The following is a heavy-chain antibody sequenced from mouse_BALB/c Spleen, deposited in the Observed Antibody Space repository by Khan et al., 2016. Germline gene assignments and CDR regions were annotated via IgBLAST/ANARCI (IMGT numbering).Heavy chain of an antibody. CDR1: EFDLSRYW. D-gene: IGHD1-1*01. V-gene: IGHV4-1*02. CDR3: AKAGYYGYLVN. J-gene: IGHJ3*01. CDR2: INPDSRTI. Sequence: EVKLLESGGGLVQPGGSLKLSCAASEFDLSRYWMSWVRQAPGKGLEWIGEINPDSRTINYTPSLKDKFIISRDNAKNTLYLQMSKVRSEDTALCYCAKAGYYGYLVNWGQGTLVTVSA.